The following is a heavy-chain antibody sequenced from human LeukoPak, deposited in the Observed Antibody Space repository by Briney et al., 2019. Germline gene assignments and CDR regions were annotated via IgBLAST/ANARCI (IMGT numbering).Heavy chain of an antibody. V-gene: IGHV3-72*01. CDR2: IRSKPYSYTT. J-gene: IGHJ4*02. CDR1: GFTFSDHY. Sequence: GGSLRLSCAASGFTFSDHYMDWVRQAPGKGLEWVGRIRSKPYSYTTEYAASVNGRFTISRDDSKNSLYLQMNSLKTEDTAVYYCASSGYQMGYWGQGTLVTVSS. D-gene: IGHD3-22*01. CDR3: ASSGYQMGY.